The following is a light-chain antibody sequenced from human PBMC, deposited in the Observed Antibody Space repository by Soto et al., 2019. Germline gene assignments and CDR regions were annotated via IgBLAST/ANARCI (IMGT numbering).Light chain of an antibody. V-gene: IGLV6-57*04. CDR2: EDS. CDR3: QSVDGKYVV. Sequence: NFMLTQPHSVSESPGQTVTISCTRSSGSIASDYVQWHQQRPGSAPINVIFEDSQRPSGVPDRFSGSIDSSSNSASLTISRLTTEDAADYYCQSVDGKYVVFGGGTKLTVL. J-gene: IGLJ2*01. CDR1: SGSIASDY.